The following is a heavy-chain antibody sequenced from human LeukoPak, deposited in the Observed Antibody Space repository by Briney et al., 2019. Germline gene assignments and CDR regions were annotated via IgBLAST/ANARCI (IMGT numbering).Heavy chain of an antibody. CDR2: IVVGSGNT. CDR1: GFTFTSSA. V-gene: IGHV1-58*01. D-gene: IGHD6-6*01. CDR3: AAGGERQLVVLPHY. J-gene: IGHJ4*02. Sequence: SVKVSCKASGFTFTSSAVQWVRQARGQRLEWIGWIVVGSGNTNYAQKFQERVTITRDMSTSTAYMELSSLRSEDTAVYYCAAGGERQLVVLPHYWGQGTLVTVSS.